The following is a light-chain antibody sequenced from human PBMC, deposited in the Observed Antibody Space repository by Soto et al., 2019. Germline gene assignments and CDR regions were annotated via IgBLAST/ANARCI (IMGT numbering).Light chain of an antibody. J-gene: IGLJ2*01. CDR3: SSYAGSNNLHVL. CDR1: SSDVGGYEY. V-gene: IGLV2-8*01. CDR2: EVI. Sequence: QSALTQPPSASGSPEQSVTISCTGSSSDVGGYEYVSWYQQHPGKAPKLIIYEVIKRPSGVPDRFSGSKSGNTASLTVSGLQAEDEADYYCSSYAGSNNLHVLFGGGTQLTVL.